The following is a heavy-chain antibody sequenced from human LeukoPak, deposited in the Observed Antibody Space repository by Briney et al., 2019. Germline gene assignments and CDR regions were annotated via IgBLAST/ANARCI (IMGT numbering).Heavy chain of an antibody. J-gene: IGHJ4*02. V-gene: IGHV1-18*01. CDR3: ARGMKYSSGWYYFDY. CDR2: ISPYNGNT. CDR1: DYTFTTYG. Sequence: ASVKVSCKASDYTFTTYGISWVRQAPGQGLEWMGWISPYNGNTNYAQKFQGRVTMTTDTSTSTAYMELRSLRSDDTAIYYCARGMKYSSGWYYFDYWGQGTLVTVSS. D-gene: IGHD6-19*01.